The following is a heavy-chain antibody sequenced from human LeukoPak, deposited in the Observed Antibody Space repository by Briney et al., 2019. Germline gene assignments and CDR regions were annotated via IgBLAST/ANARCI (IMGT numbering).Heavy chain of an antibody. CDR2: ISYDGYDK. CDR3: ARAPVTSCRGAFCYPFDY. D-gene: IGHD2-15*01. J-gene: IGHJ4*02. Sequence: GGSLRLSCAASGFTFGGYGIHWVRQAPGKGLEWVAFISYDGYDKYYADSVKGRFTISRDNSKNTVDLQMNSLRTEDTAVYHCARAPVTSCRGAFCYPFDYWGPGILVTVSS. CDR1: GFTFGGYG. V-gene: IGHV3-30*03.